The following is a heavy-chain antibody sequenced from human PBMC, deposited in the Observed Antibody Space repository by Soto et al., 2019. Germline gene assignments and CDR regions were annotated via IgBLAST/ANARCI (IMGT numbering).Heavy chain of an antibody. CDR1: DCSINYHY. Sequence: SETLSRTCTVFDCSINYHYWNWMRQPPGKGLEWIGYIYYSGGTKYSPSLKSRVTISVDTSKNQFSLKLRSVTAADTAIYYCARGNSFGSGIGYSDHWGQGAQVTVS. CDR3: ARGNSFGSGIGYSDH. CDR2: IYYSGGT. V-gene: IGHV4-59*08. J-gene: IGHJ4*02. D-gene: IGHD3-10*01.